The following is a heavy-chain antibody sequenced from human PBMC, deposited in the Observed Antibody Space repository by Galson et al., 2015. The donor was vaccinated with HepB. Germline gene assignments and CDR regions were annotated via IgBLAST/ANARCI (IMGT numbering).Heavy chain of an antibody. D-gene: IGHD1-26*01. J-gene: IGHJ4*02. V-gene: IGHV4-39*01. CDR1: GGSISSSSYY. CDR2: IYYSGST. CDR3: ARHRRPFYSGSYYD. Sequence: LSLTCTVSGGSISSSSYYWGWIRQPPGKGLEWIGSIYYSGSTYYNPSLKSRVTISVDTSKNQFSLKLSSVTAADTAVYYCARHRRPFYSGSYYDWGQGTLVTVSS.